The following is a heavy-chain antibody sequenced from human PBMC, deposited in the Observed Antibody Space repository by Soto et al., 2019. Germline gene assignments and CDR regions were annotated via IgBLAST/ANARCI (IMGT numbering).Heavy chain of an antibody. Sequence: QVQLVESGGGVVQPGRSLRLSCAASGFTVSDYGMHWVRQAPGKGLEWVAVIWYDGSNEYYADSVKGRFTVSRDSSKNIVYLQMNSLRAEDTAVYYCARTHKSIAVGAFDIWGQGTMVTVSS. V-gene: IGHV3-33*01. D-gene: IGHD6-19*01. J-gene: IGHJ3*02. CDR3: ARTHKSIAVGAFDI. CDR2: IWYDGSNE. CDR1: GFTVSDYG.